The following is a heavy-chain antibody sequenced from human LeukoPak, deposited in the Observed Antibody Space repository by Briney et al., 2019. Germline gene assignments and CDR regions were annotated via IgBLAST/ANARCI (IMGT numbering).Heavy chain of an antibody. CDR1: GGTFSSYA. Sequence: ASVKVSCKASGGTFSSYAISWVRQAPGQGLEWMGGIIPIFGTANYAQKFQGRVTITTDESTSTAYMELSSLRSEDTAVYYCARAPYMVRGATDLDYWGQGTLVTVSS. CDR3: ARAPYMVRGATDLDY. J-gene: IGHJ4*02. D-gene: IGHD3-10*01. CDR2: IIPIFGTA. V-gene: IGHV1-69*05.